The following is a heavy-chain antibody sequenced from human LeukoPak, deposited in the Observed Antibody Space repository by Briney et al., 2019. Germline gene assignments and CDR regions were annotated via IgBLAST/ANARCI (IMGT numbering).Heavy chain of an antibody. D-gene: IGHD3-10*01. CDR1: GGSISSYY. J-gene: IGHJ3*02. CDR2: IYTSGST. V-gene: IGHV4-4*07. Sequence: PSETLSLTCTVSGGSISSYYWSWTRQPAGKGLEWIGRIYTSGSTNYNPSLKSRVTMSVDTSKNQFSLKLSSVTAADTAVYYCASQPAYGLVRGAFDIWGQGTMVTVSS. CDR3: ASQPAYGLVRGAFDI.